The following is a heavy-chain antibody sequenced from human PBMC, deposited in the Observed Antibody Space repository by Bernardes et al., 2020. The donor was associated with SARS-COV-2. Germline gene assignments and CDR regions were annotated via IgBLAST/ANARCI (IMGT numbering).Heavy chain of an antibody. CDR1: GYTFTGYY. Sequence: ASVKVSCKASGYTFTGYYMHWVRQAPGQGLEWMGWINPNSGGTNYAQKFQGWVTMTRDTSISTAYMELSRLRSDDTAVYYCAREGNCSGGSCYSNDYYYYGMDVWGQGTTVTVSS. CDR2: INPNSGGT. CDR3: AREGNCSGGSCYSNDYYYYGMDV. D-gene: IGHD2-15*01. J-gene: IGHJ6*02. V-gene: IGHV1-2*04.